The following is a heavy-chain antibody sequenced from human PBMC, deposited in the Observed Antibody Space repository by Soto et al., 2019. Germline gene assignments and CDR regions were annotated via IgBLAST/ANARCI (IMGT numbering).Heavy chain of an antibody. Sequence: SQTLSLTCAISGDSVPSTSAAWNWIRQSPSRGLEWLGRTFYRSKWYYDYAVSVKSRITINPDTSKNQFSLQLNSVTPEDTAVYYCSRRLKLGADYYGMDVWGQGTTVTVSS. J-gene: IGHJ6*02. CDR3: SRRLKLGADYYGMDV. CDR2: TFYRSKWYY. V-gene: IGHV6-1*01. CDR1: GDSVPSTSAA. D-gene: IGHD1-26*01.